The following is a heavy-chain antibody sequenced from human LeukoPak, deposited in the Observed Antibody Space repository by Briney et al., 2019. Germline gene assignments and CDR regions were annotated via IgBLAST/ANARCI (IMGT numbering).Heavy chain of an antibody. J-gene: IGHJ4*02. CDR3: ARGAAPLAFLVGATTGVRLVY. Sequence: ASVKVSCKASGYTFTSYDINWVRQATGQGLEWMGWMNPNSGNTGYAQKFQGRVTMTRNTSISTAYVELSSLRSEDTAVYYCARGAAPLAFLVGATTGVRLVYWGQGTLVTVSS. CDR1: GYTFTSYD. D-gene: IGHD1-26*01. CDR2: MNPNSGNT. V-gene: IGHV1-8*01.